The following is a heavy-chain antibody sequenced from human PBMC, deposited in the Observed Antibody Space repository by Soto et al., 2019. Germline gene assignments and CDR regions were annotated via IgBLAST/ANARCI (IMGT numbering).Heavy chain of an antibody. Sequence: KTSETLSLTCTVSGGSISSGGYYWSWIRQHPGKGLEWIGYIYYSGSTYYNPSLKSRVTISVDTSKNQFSLKLSSVTAADTAVYYCAREHYPKRGYYYGMDVWGQGTTVTVSS. CDR1: GGSISSGGYY. CDR2: IYYSGST. D-gene: IGHD3-10*01. V-gene: IGHV4-31*03. CDR3: AREHYPKRGYYYGMDV. J-gene: IGHJ6*02.